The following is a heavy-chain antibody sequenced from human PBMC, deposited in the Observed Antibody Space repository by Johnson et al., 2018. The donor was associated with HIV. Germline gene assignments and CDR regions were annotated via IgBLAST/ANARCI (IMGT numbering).Heavy chain of an antibody. D-gene: IGHD6-13*01. CDR3: ARDSLQQPDAFEI. Sequence: VQLVESGGGLVQPGGSLRLSCAASGFTVSSNYMSWVRQAPGKGLEWVSVIYSGGSTYYADSVKGRFTISRDNSKNTLYLQMNSLRAEDTAVYYCARDSLQQPDAFEIWGQGTMVTVSS. CDR2: IYSGGST. CDR1: GFTVSSNY. V-gene: IGHV3-66*01. J-gene: IGHJ3*02.